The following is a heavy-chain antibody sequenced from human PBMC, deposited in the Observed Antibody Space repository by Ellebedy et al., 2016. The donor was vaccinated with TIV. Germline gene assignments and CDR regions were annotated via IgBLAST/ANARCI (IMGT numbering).Heavy chain of an antibody. V-gene: IGHV4-39*07. D-gene: IGHD4/OR15-4a*01. CDR1: GDSISGSPYY. J-gene: IGHJ4*02. CDR2: IYYTGST. CDR3: ARVLTADFDS. Sequence: GSLRLXXNVSGDSISGSPYYWSWLRQPPGKGPEWIAFIYYTGSTYYNPSLKSRVTMSVDTSKNLFSLKLASMTAADTAVYYCARVLTADFDSWGQGTLVTVSS.